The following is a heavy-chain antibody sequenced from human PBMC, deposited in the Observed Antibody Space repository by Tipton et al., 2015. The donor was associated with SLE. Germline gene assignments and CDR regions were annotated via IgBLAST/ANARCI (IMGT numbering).Heavy chain of an antibody. D-gene: IGHD2-2*02. CDR1: GGSISSADTY. CDR2: IYYSGST. Sequence: TLSLTCRVSGGSISSADTYWSWIRQYPGKGLEWLGYIYYSGSTYYNPSLESRVTISLDTSKNQFSLNLSSVTAADTAVYYCARDVSLYCSTTSCYRVFDLWGRGTLVTVSS. CDR3: ARDVSLYCSTTSCYRVFDL. V-gene: IGHV4-31*03. J-gene: IGHJ2*01.